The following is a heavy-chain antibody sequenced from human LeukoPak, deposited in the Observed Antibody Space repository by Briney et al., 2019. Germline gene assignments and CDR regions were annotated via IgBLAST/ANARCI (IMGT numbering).Heavy chain of an antibody. V-gene: IGHV1-18*01. D-gene: IGHD3-22*01. CDR2: ISAYNGNT. Sequence: ASVKVSCKASGYTFTSYGISWVRQAPGQGLEWMGWISAYNGNTNYAQKLQGRVTMTTDTSTSTAYMELRSLRSDDTAVYYCARNGYYYDSSGYPQYYYYMDVWGKGTTVTVSS. CDR3: ARNGYYYDSSGYPQYYYYMDV. CDR1: GYTFTSYG. J-gene: IGHJ6*03.